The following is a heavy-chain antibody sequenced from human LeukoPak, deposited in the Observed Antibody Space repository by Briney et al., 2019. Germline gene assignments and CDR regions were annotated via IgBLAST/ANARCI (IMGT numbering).Heavy chain of an antibody. V-gene: IGHV4-59*01. CDR2: IYYSGST. CDR1: GGSISSYY. Sequence: SETLSLTCAVSGGSISSYYWCLIRQPPGKGLEWIGFIYYSGSTNYNPSLKSRVTISVDTSKHQFSLKLSSVTAAGTAVYYCARYYDSSGYWSTPHFDYWGQGTLVTVSS. D-gene: IGHD3-22*01. CDR3: ARYYDSSGYWSTPHFDY. J-gene: IGHJ4*02.